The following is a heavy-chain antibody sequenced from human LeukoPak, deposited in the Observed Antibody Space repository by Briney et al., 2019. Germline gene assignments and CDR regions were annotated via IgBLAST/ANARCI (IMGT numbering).Heavy chain of an antibody. J-gene: IGHJ4*02. V-gene: IGHV4-59*08. Sequence: SVTLSLTCTVSGGSISGYYATWIRQPPGRGLEWIGYIYYSGSSNYNPPLKSRVAISVDTSKNQYSLKLNSVTAADTAVYYCARQRRSRDTAMVTVMDYWGQGTLVTVSS. D-gene: IGHD5-18*01. CDR2: IYYSGSS. CDR1: GGSISGYY. CDR3: ARQRRSRDTAMVTVMDY.